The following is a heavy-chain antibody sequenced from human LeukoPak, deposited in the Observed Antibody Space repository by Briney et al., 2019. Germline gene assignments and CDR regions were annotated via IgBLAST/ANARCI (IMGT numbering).Heavy chain of an antibody. Sequence: ASVKVSCKASGYTFTSYYMHWVRQAPGQGLEWMGIINPSGGSTSYAQKFQGRVTMTRDMSTSTVYMELSSLRSEDTAVYYCARDPPQEYSYGYKGDYWGQGTLVTVSS. D-gene: IGHD5-18*01. CDR1: GYTFTSYY. J-gene: IGHJ4*02. CDR2: INPSGGST. CDR3: ARDPPQEYSYGYKGDY. V-gene: IGHV1-46*01.